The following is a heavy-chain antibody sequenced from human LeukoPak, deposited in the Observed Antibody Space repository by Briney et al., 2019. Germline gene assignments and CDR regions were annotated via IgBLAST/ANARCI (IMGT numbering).Heavy chain of an antibody. CDR2: ISSSSSYI. Sequence: GGSLRLSCAASGFTFSSYSMNWVRQAPGKGLGWVSSISSSSSYIYYAGSVKGRFTISRDNAKNSLYLQRHSLRAEDTAVDYCARAREDYFDYWGQGTLVTVSS. D-gene: IGHD1-26*01. J-gene: IGHJ4*01. CDR3: ARAREDYFDY. CDR1: GFTFSSYS. V-gene: IGHV3-21*01.